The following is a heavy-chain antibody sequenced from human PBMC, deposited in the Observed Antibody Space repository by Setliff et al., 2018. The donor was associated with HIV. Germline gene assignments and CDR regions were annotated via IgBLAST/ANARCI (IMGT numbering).Heavy chain of an antibody. Sequence: SETLSLTCIVSGDSITTYYWSWIRQSPAKGQEWIGYIHSSGSTKYNPSLKSRVAISVDTSKSQFSLRLNSVTAADTAVYYCARGGVGAALVWFDPWGQGTLVTVSS. CDR2: IHSSGST. D-gene: IGHD1-26*01. V-gene: IGHV4-59*13. CDR3: ARGGVGAALVWFDP. CDR1: GDSITTYY. J-gene: IGHJ5*02.